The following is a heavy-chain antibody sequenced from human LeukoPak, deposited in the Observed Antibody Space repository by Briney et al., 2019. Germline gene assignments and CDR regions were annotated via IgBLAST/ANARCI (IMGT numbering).Heavy chain of an antibody. D-gene: IGHD3-10*01. Sequence: SETLSLTCIVSGGSISSYYWSWIRQPPGKGLEWIGYIYYSGSTNYNTSLKSRVNISVDTSQNQFSLKLSSVTAADTAVYYCARGVDDYYGSGSPLDYCGQGTLVTVSS. V-gene: IGHV4-59*08. CDR1: GGSISSYY. CDR3: ARGVDDYYGSGSPLDY. J-gene: IGHJ4*02. CDR2: IYYSGST.